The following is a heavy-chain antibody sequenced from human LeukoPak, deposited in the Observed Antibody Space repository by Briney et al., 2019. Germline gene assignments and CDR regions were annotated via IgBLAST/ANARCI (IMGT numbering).Heavy chain of an antibody. V-gene: IGHV5-51*01. CDR1: GYSFTSYW. J-gene: IGHJ6*04. CDR2: IYPGDSDT. Sequence: GESLKTSCKGSGYSFTSYWIGWVRQMPGKGLEWMGIIYPGDSDTRYSPSFQGQVTISADKSISTAYLQWSSLKASDTAMYYCARVYNWNDGDYYYGMDVWGKGTTVTVSS. CDR3: ARVYNWNDGDYYYGMDV. D-gene: IGHD1-1*01.